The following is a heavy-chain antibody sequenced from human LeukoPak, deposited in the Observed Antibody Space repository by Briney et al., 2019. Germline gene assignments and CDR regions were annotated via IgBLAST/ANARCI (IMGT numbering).Heavy chain of an antibody. CDR2: ISSSSSYI. D-gene: IGHD2-2*01. CDR1: GFPFGSHA. V-gene: IGHV3-21*01. Sequence: PGGSLRLSCAASGFPFGSHAMKWVRQAPGKGLEWVSSISSSSSYIYYADSVKGRFTISRDNAKNSLYLQMNSLRAEDTAVYYCARGNCSSTSCFIDYWGQGTLVTVSS. CDR3: ARGNCSSTSCFIDY. J-gene: IGHJ4*02.